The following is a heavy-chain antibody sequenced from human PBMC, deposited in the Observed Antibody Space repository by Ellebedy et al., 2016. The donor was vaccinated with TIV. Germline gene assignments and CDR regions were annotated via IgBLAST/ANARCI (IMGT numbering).Heavy chain of an antibody. V-gene: IGHV3-13*01. CDR3: AKLPAAGILFDY. D-gene: IGHD6-13*01. CDR2: IGTAGDT. Sequence: GGSLRLXXAASGFTFSRHDMHWVRQATGKGLEWVSAIGTAGDTYYPGSVKGRFTISRDKSKNTLYLQMNSLRAEDTAVYYCAKLPAAGILFDYWGQGTLVTVSS. J-gene: IGHJ4*02. CDR1: GFTFSRHD.